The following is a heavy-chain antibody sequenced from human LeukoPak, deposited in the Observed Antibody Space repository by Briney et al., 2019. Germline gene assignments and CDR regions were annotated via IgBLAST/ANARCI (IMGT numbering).Heavy chain of an antibody. D-gene: IGHD3-16*01. J-gene: IGHJ4*02. V-gene: IGHV4-38-2*02. CDR3: ARGVGLTQGGAFDF. Sequence: SSETLSLTCTVSGYSINSGFYWGWIRQPPGKGLEWIGSIYHSGSTHYKSSLKSRVTISVGTSKNQLSLKLTSVTAADTAVYYCARGVGLTQGGAFDFWGQGTLVTVSS. CDR1: GYSINSGFY. CDR2: IYHSGST.